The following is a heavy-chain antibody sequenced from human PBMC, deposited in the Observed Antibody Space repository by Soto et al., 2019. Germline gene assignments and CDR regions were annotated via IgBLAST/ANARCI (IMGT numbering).Heavy chain of an antibody. CDR2: ISSNGGST. J-gene: IGHJ6*03. V-gene: IGHV3-64*01. CDR3: ARITRPQIGGGGYMDV. D-gene: IGHD1-1*01. CDR1: GFTFSSYA. Sequence: EVQLVESGGGLVQPGGSLRLSCAASGFTFSSYAMHWVRQAPGKGLEYVSAISSNGGSTYYANSVKGRFTISRDNSKNTLYLQMGSLRAEDMAVYYCARITRPQIGGGGYMDVWGKGTTVTVSS.